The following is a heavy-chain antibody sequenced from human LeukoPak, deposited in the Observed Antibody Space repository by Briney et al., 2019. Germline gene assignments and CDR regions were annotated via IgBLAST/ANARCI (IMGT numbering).Heavy chain of an antibody. CDR2: ISGSGGST. V-gene: IGHV3-23*01. Sequence: GGSLRLSCAASGFTFSSYAMSWVRQAPGKGLEWVSAISGSGGSTYYADSAKGRFTISRDNSKNTLYLQMNSLRAEDTAVYYCASDKRGYSLNYWGQGTLVTVSS. J-gene: IGHJ4*02. D-gene: IGHD5-18*01. CDR1: GFTFSSYA. CDR3: ASDKRGYSLNY.